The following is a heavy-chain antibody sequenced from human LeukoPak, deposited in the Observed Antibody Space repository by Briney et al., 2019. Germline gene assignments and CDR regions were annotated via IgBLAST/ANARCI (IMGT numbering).Heavy chain of an antibody. CDR1: GGSFSGYY. J-gene: IGHJ4*02. V-gene: IGHV4-34*01. CDR2: INHSGST. CDR3: ALSWRYFGDY. Sequence: PSETLSLTCAVYGGSFSGYYWSWIRQPPGKGLEWIGEINHSGSTNYNPSLKSRVTISVDTSKNQFSLKLSSVTAADTAVYYCALSWRYFGDYWGQGTLVTVSS. D-gene: IGHD3-9*01.